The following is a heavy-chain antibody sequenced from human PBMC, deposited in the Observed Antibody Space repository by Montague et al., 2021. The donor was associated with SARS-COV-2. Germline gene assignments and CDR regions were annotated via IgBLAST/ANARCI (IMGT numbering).Heavy chain of an antibody. D-gene: IGHD1-1*01. CDR1: GYSISSGYC. Sequence: SETLSLTCSVSGYSISSGYCWWCSRRPPGKGLEWIGSLCHSGGDSYDPPFHSRVIVAVATSKNLFSLKLNLATAADTATYFCAGGVNVGIEPVDYFDYWGQGTLVTVSS. CDR2: LCHSGGD. CDR3: AGGVNVGIEPVDYFDY. V-gene: IGHV4-38-2*02. J-gene: IGHJ4*02.